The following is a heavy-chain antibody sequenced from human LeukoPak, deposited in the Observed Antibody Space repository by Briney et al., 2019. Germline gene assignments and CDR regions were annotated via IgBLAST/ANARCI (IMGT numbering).Heavy chain of an antibody. J-gene: IGHJ5*02. D-gene: IGHD1-26*01. Sequence: GGSLRLSCAASGFTFSSYWMSWVRQAPGKGLEWVSSISSGGMWIYYADSLKGRFTISRDNAKNSLYLQMKSLRVEDTAVYYCARDAGGRTQREGWFDPWGQGTLVTVSS. CDR3: ARDAGGRTQREGWFDP. CDR2: ISSGGMWI. V-gene: IGHV3-21*01. CDR1: GFTFSSYW.